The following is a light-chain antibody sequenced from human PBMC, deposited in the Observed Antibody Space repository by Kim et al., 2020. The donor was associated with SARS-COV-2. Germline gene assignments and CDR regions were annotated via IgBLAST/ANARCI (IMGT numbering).Light chain of an antibody. CDR2: SAS. J-gene: IGKJ3*01. V-gene: IGKV3-15*01. CDR1: HSVSTN. CDR3: QQYHDWPLT. Sequence: VSPGERPPLSCRASHSVSTNLAWYQQTPGQAPRLLIYSASTRATGIPARFSGSGSGTDFTLTIGSLQSEDSAVYFCQQYHDWPLTFGPGTKVDIK.